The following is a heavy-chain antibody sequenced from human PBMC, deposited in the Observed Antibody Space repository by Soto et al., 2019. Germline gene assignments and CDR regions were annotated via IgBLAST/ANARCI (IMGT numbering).Heavy chain of an antibody. Sequence: QVQLQESGPGLVKPSETLSLTCSVSGGSVSSATYYGSWIRLPPGKDLEWVGYIYYGGATNHNSSLRSSVSVSLDKSRNLVSLKLSFVGAADTDVYYCGRLSTMAFAGGDWYCRVAVWGLATTVPVSS. CDR2: IYYGGAT. J-gene: IGHJ6*02. D-gene: IGHD3-10*01. V-gene: IGHV4-61*01. CDR3: GRLSTMAFAGGDWYCRVAV. CDR1: GGSVSSATYY.